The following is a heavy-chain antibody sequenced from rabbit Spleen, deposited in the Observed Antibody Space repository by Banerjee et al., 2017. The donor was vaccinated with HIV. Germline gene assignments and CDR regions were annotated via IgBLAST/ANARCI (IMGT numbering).Heavy chain of an antibody. V-gene: IGHV1S7*01. CDR1: GFTISGYW. CDR2: IYPITETT. CDR3: ARDLAGVIGWNFSL. D-gene: IGHD4-1*01. Sequence: QLVESRGGLVQPGESLTLSCKAFGFTISGYWMNWVRQAPGKGLEWIGIIYPITETTYYASWVNGRFTISSDNAQNTVVLQMNSLTAADTATYFCARDLAGVIGWNFSLWGQGTLVTV. J-gene: IGHJ4*01.